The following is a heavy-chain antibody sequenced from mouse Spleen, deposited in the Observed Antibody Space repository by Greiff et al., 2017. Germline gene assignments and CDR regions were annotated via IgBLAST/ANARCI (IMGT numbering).Heavy chain of an antibody. CDR3: ARDYYGQGLFAY. D-gene: IGHD1-2*01. J-gene: IGHJ3*01. CDR2: IDPADSYT. V-gene: IGHV1-69*02. CDR1: GYTFTSYW. Sequence: QVQLQQSGAELVKPGASVKLSCKASGYTFTSYWMHWVKQRPGQGLEWIGEIDPADSYTNYNQKFKGKATLTVDKSSSTAYMQLSSLTSEDSAVYYCARDYYGQGLFAYWGQGTLVTVSA.